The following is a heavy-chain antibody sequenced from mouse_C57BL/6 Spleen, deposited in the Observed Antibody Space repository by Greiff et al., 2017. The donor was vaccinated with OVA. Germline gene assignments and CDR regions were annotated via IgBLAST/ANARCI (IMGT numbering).Heavy chain of an antibody. CDR1: GYTFTNYW. J-gene: IGHJ2*01. D-gene: IGHD1-1*01. Sequence: QVQLQQPGAELVRPGSSVKLSCKASGYTFTNYWMHWVKQRPIQGLEWIGNIDPSDSETHYNQKFKDKAALTVDKSSSTAYMQLSSLTSEDSAVYYCARSRDYYGSSYFDYWGQGTTLTVSS. CDR3: ARSRDYYGSSYFDY. V-gene: IGHV1-52*01. CDR2: IDPSDSET.